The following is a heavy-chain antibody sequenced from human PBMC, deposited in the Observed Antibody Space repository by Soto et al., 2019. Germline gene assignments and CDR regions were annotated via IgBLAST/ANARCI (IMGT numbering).Heavy chain of an antibody. Sequence: SHRCSVDDGSNRGGGEYWRWINQPQGKGLEWIGYIYYSGSTYYNPSLKSRVTISVDTSKNQFSLKLSSVTAADTALYYCASCSGDCYVAFDIWGQGTMVTVSS. D-gene: IGHD2-21*02. J-gene: IGHJ3*02. V-gene: IGHV4-30-4*01. CDR1: DGSNRGGGEY. CDR3: ASCSGDCYVAFDI. CDR2: IYYSGST.